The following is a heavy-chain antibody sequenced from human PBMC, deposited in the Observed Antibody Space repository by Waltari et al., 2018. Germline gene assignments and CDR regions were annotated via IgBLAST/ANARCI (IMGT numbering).Heavy chain of an antibody. J-gene: IGHJ1*01. CDR2: IIPILGIA. CDR3: ASRDYYDSSGYYYFEYFQH. D-gene: IGHD3-22*01. Sequence: QVQLVQSGAEVKKPGSSVKVSCKASGGTFSSYAISWVRQAPGQGLEWMGGIIPILGIANYAQKFQGRVTITADESTSTPYMELSSLRSEDTAVYYCASRDYYDSSGYYYFEYFQHWGQGTLVTVSS. V-gene: IGHV1-69*04. CDR1: GGTFSSYA.